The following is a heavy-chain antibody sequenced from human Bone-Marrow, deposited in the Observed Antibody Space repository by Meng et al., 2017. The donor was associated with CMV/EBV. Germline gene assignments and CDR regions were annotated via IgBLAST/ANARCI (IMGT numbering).Heavy chain of an antibody. J-gene: IGHJ6*02. V-gene: IGHV1-46*01. D-gene: IGHD3-3*01. CDR2: INPSGGST. CDR1: GYTFTSYY. Sequence: ASVKVSCKASGYTFTSYYMHWVRQAPRQGLEWMGIINPSGGSTSYAQKFQGRVTMTRDTSTSTVYMELSSLRSEDTAVYYCARDFDFWSGYPDYYGMDVWGQGTTVTVSS. CDR3: ARDFDFWSGYPDYYGMDV.